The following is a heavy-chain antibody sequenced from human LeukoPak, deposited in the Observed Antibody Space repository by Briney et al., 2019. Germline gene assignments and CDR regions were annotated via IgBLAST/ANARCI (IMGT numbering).Heavy chain of an antibody. D-gene: IGHD6-19*01. V-gene: IGHV1-69*13. J-gene: IGHJ2*01. Sequence: ASVKVSCQASGGTLNSYAISWVRQAPGQGLEWVGGILPIFGTANYAQKFQGRVTITADESTSTAFMELSSLRSEDTAVYYCARDLSAVAGTGYFDLWGRGTLVTVSS. CDR1: GGTLNSYA. CDR3: ARDLSAVAGTGYFDL. CDR2: ILPIFGTA.